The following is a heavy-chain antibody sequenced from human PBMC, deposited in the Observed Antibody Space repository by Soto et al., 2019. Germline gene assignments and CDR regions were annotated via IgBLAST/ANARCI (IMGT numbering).Heavy chain of an antibody. Sequence: GASVKVSCKASGYTFTSYGISWVRQAPGQGLEWMGWISAYNGNTNYAQKLQGRVTMTTDTSTSTAYMELRSLRFDDTAVYYCARDGIAQREKENYYYYYGMDVWGQGTTVTVSS. J-gene: IGHJ6*02. V-gene: IGHV1-18*04. D-gene: IGHD1-1*01. CDR2: ISAYNGNT. CDR3: ARDGIAQREKENYYYYYGMDV. CDR1: GYTFTSYG.